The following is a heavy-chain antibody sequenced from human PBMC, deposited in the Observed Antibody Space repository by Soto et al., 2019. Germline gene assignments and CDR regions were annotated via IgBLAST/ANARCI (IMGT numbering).Heavy chain of an antibody. V-gene: IGHV3-33*01. CDR1: GCTCISYG. J-gene: IGHJ6*02. D-gene: IGHD3-10*01. CDR2: IWYDGSNR. CDR3: ARDQYYYRNSGYGMDF. Sequence: GGPMRHSSAASGCTCISYGMRWVRQNPGKGLEWVAVIWYDGSNRYSADSVKGRFTISRDNSKNTVYLQMNSLRAEDTAVYYCARDQYYYRNSGYGMDFWGQGTTVSVS.